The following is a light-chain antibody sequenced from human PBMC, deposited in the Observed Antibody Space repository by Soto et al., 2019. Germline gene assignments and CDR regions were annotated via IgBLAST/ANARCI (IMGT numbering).Light chain of an antibody. CDR3: QQHSTTPRM. Sequence: DIQMTESPSSLAESGGGRVTITYRTSQPISDYLNWYQQKPGKAPTLLIYTASNLQSGVPSRFSGSGSGTHFTLTISSLQPEDFATYYRQQHSTTPRMFGQGTKVDIK. J-gene: IGKJ1*01. CDR2: TAS. V-gene: IGKV1-39*01. CDR1: QPISDY.